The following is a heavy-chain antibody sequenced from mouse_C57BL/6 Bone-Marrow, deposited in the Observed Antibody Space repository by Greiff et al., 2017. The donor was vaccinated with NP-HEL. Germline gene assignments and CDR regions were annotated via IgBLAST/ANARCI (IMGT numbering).Heavy chain of an antibody. D-gene: IGHD2-5*01. CDR2: ISGGGGNT. V-gene: IGHV5-9*01. CDR3: ARHYYSNALAWFAY. Sequence: EVKLVESGGGLVKPGGSLKLSCAASGFTFSSYTMSWVRQTPEKRLEWVATISGGGGNTYYPDSVKGRFTITRDNAKNTLYLQMSSLRSEDTALYYCARHYYSNALAWFAYWGQGTLVTVSA. J-gene: IGHJ3*01. CDR1: GFTFSSYT.